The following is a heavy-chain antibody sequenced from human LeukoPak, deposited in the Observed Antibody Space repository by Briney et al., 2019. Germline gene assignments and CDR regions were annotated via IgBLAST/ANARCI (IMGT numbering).Heavy chain of an antibody. Sequence: GALRLSCAASGFTFSSYDMTWVRQAPGKGLVWVSRINSDGSSTSYADSVKGRFTISRDNAKNTLYLQMNSLRAEDTAVYYCARDSGSYYGVDYWGQGTLVTVSS. CDR3: ARDSGSYYGVDY. CDR1: GFTFSSYD. V-gene: IGHV3-74*01. CDR2: INSDGSST. J-gene: IGHJ4*02. D-gene: IGHD1-26*01.